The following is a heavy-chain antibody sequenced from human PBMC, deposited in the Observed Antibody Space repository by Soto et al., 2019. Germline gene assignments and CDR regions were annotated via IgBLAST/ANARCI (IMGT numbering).Heavy chain of an antibody. D-gene: IGHD2-15*01. CDR3: ARPSGKIVVVAASKGYYGMDV. Sequence: GASVKVSCKASGGTFSSYAISWVRQAPGQGLEWMGGIIPIFGTANYAQKFQGRVTITADKSTSTAYMELSSLRSEDTAVYYCARPSGKIVVVAASKGYYGMDVWGQGTTVTVSS. CDR1: GGTFSSYA. V-gene: IGHV1-69*06. CDR2: IIPIFGTA. J-gene: IGHJ6*02.